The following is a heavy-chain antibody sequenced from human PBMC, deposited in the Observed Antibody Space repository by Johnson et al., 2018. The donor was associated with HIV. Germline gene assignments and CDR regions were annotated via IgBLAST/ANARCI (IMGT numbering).Heavy chain of an antibody. CDR2: IKSKTDGGTT. J-gene: IGHJ3*02. Sequence: GFNVSNNYMSWVRQAPRNGLEWVGRIKSKTDGGTTDSAAPVNGRFTISRADSTNTLYLQMNSLKTEDTDVYYCPTDREYCSGGSCYVNAVDIWGQGTMVTVSS. CDR3: PTDREYCSGGSCYVNAVDI. D-gene: IGHD2-15*01. V-gene: IGHV3-15*01. CDR1: GFNVSNNY.